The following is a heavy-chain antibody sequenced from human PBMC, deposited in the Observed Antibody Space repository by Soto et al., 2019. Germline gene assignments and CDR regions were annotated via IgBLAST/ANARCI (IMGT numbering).Heavy chain of an antibody. D-gene: IGHD3-22*01. V-gene: IGHV1-2*02. CDR3: ASHQASMRTVGY. J-gene: IGHJ4*02. CDR1: GYTFTGYY. CDR2: INPNSGGT. Sequence: QVQLVQSGAEVKKPGASVKVSCKASGYTFTGYYMHWVRQAPGQGLEWMGWINPNSGGTNYAQKFQGRVNKTRDPSISTAYLELSRLRSYGTAVYFCASHQASMRTVGYWGQGTLVTVSS.